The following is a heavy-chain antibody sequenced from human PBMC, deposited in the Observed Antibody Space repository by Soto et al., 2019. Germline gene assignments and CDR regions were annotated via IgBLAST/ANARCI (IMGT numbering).Heavy chain of an antibody. CDR1: GFTFSNFA. CDR3: AKMEGMELWEYSFDY. J-gene: IGHJ4*02. CDR2: IYGLGVGP. Sequence: EVQLLESGGGLVQPGGSLRLSCAASGFTFSNFAMSWVRQAPGKGLEWVSRIYGLGVGPNHADSVKGRFTISRDNSKNTLYLQMNSLRVEDTAIYYCAKMEGMELWEYSFDYWGQGTLVTVSP. D-gene: IGHD3-16*01. V-gene: IGHV3-23*01.